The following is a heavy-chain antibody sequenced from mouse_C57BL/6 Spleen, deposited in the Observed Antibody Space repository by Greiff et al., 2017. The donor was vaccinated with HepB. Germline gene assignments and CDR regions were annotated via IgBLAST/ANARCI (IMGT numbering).Heavy chain of an antibody. V-gene: IGHV5-6*01. D-gene: IGHD2-3*01. CDR1: GFTFSSYG. CDR2: ISSGGSYT. CDR3: ARPKDGYYDY. J-gene: IGHJ2*01. Sequence: EVQVVESGGDLVKPGGSLKLSCAASGFTFSSYGMSWVRQTPDKRLEWVATISSGGSYTYYPDSVKGRFTISRDNAKNTLYLQMSSLKSEDTAMYYCARPKDGYYDYWGQGTTLTVSS.